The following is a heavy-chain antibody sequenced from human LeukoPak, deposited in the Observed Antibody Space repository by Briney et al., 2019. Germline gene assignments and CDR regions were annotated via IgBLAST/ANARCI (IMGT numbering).Heavy chain of an antibody. J-gene: IGHJ6*03. Sequence: SETLSLTCNVSGESISSHYWSWTRQSPGKGLEWIGYITNSGTTKFNPSLKSRVTISRDTSKNQISLRLTSVTAADTAVFFCARFVVVRGPMEDYYYYMGVWGRGTTVIVSS. D-gene: IGHD2-2*01. CDR3: ARFVVVRGPMEDYYYYMGV. CDR2: ITNSGTT. CDR1: GESISSHY. V-gene: IGHV4-59*11.